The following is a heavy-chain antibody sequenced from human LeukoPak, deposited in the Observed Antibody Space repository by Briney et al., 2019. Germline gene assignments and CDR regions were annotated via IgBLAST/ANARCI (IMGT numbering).Heavy chain of an antibody. CDR1: GSTFTSYY. D-gene: IGHD3-10*01. CDR3: ARAYGSGSYTCFFFDY. Sequence: ASVKVSLYASGSTFTSYYMHVVRHAPGQGLEWMGIINPSSGSTSYAQKFQGRVTMTRDTTTSTVYMELSSLRSEDTAVYYCARAYGSGSYTCFFFDYWGQGTLVTVSS. V-gene: IGHV1-46*01. J-gene: IGHJ4*02. CDR2: INPSSGST.